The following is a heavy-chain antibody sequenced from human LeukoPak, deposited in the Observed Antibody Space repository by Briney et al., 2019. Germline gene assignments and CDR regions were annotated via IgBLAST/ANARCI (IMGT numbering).Heavy chain of an antibody. V-gene: IGHV6-1*01. D-gene: IGHD3-3*01. Sequence: SQTLSLTCAISGDSVSSNSAAWNWIRQSPSRGLEWLGRTYYRSKWYDDYAVSVNSRIAINPDPSKNQFSLQLNSVTPEDTAVYYCARGNTIFGVVITPGAFDIWGQGTMVTVSS. CDR2: TYYRSKWYD. CDR3: ARGNTIFGVVITPGAFDI. CDR1: GDSVSSNSAA. J-gene: IGHJ3*02.